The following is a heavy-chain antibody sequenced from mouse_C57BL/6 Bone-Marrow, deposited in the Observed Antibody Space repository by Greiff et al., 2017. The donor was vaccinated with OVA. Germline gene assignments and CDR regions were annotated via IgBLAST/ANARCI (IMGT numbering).Heavy chain of an antibody. V-gene: IGHV5-12*01. CDR3: ARHYHSDAMDY. J-gene: IGHJ4*01. CDR1: GFTFSDYY. CDR2: ISNGGGST. Sequence: DVHLVESGGGLVQPGGSLKLSCAASGFTFSDYYMYWVRQTPEKRLEWVAYISNGGGSTYYPDTVKGRFTISRDNAKNTLYLQMSRLKSEDTAMYYCARHYHSDAMDYWGQGTSVTVSS.